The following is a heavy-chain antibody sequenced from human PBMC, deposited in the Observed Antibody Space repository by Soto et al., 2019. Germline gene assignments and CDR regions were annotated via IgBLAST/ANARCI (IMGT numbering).Heavy chain of an antibody. CDR2: IYSGGST. Sequence: GGSLRLSCAASGGPVSSNYMSWVRQAPGKGLEWVSVIYSGGSTYYADSVKGRFTISRDNSKNTLYLQMNSLRAEDTAVYYCARAPYSSGWYGSYYWFDPWGQGTLVTVSS. D-gene: IGHD6-19*01. V-gene: IGHV3-66*01. CDR1: GGPVSSNY. CDR3: ARAPYSSGWYGSYYWFDP. J-gene: IGHJ5*02.